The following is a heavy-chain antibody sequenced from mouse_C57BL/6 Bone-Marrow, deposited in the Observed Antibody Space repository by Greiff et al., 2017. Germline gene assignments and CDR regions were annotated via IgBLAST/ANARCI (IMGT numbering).Heavy chain of an antibody. V-gene: IGHV1-55*01. CDR3: ARPYYSNYWYCDV. J-gene: IGHJ1*03. Sequence: VQPQQPGAELVKPGASVKMSCKASGYTFTSYWITWVKQRPGQGLAWIGDIYPGSGSTNYNEKFKSKATLTVDTSSSTAYMQLSSLTSEYSAVYYCARPYYSNYWYCDVWGTGTTVTVSS. CDR1: GYTFTSYW. CDR2: IYPGSGST. D-gene: IGHD2-5*01.